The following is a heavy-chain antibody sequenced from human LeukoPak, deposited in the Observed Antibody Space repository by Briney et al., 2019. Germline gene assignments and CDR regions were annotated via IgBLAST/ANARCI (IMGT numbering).Heavy chain of an antibody. Sequence: PGGSLRLSCAASGFTVSSNYMSWVRQAPGKGLERVSVIYSGGSTYYADSVKGRFTISRDNSKNTLYLQMNSLRAEDTAVYYCARDGPYYYGSGSYYNGLDYWGQGTLVTVSS. CDR2: IYSGGST. CDR1: GFTVSSNY. CDR3: ARDGPYYYGSGSYYNGLDY. D-gene: IGHD3-10*01. V-gene: IGHV3-53*01. J-gene: IGHJ4*02.